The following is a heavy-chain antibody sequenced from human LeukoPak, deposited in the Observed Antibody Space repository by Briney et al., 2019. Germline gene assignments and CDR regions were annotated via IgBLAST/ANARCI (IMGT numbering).Heavy chain of an antibody. CDR1: GFTFSSYG. CDR3: AKELHGLDY. V-gene: IGHV3-30*18. Sequence: GRSLRLSCAASGFTFSSYGIHWLRQAPGKGLAWVAVISYDGSNKYYADFVKGRFTISRDNSKNTLYLQMNSLRAEDTAVYYCAKELHGLDYWGQGTLVTVSS. CDR2: ISYDGSNK. J-gene: IGHJ4*02.